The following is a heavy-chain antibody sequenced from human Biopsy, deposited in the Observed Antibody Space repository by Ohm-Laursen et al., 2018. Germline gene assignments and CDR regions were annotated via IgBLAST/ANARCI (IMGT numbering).Heavy chain of an antibody. Sequence: SVKVSCKASGYTFGNYGVTWVRQAPGQGLEWMGGFIPMFNTGKDAQNFQGRVTMTADKSTNTVYMELTSLRSDDTAMYYCARSMLGASTGDDAFDVWGQGTFVIVSS. V-gene: IGHV1-69*06. CDR2: FIPMFNTG. CDR3: ARSMLGASTGDDAFDV. J-gene: IGHJ3*01. D-gene: IGHD1-26*01. CDR1: GYTFGNYG.